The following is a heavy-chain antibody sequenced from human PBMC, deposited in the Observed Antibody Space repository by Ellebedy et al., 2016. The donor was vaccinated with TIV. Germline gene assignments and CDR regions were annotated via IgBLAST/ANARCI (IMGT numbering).Heavy chain of an antibody. D-gene: IGHD2-2*01. J-gene: IGHJ5*02. CDR3: AREGYCSSTSCPGWFNP. CDR1: GGTFSSYA. CDR2: MNPNSGNT. Sequence: ASVKVSCXASGGTFSSYAISWVRQATGQGLEWMGWMNPNSGNTGYAQKFQGRVTMTRNTSISTAYMELSSLRSEDTAVYYCAREGYCSSTSCPGWFNPWGQGTLVTVSS. V-gene: IGHV1-8*02.